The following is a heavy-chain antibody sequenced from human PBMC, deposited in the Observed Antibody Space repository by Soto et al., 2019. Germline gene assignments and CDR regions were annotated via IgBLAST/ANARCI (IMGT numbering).Heavy chain of an antibody. CDR3: TRDSGGRDAY. CDR1: GFTFSTYW. J-gene: IGHJ4*02. Sequence: EVQLVESGGGLVQPGGSLRLSCAASGFTFSTYWMHWVRQAPGKGLVWVSRINTDGSTTNHADSVKGRFTISRDNAKNTLYLQMNSLRAEYTAVYYCTRDSGGRDAYWGQGTMVTVSS. CDR2: INTDGSTT. D-gene: IGHD2-15*01. V-gene: IGHV3-74*01.